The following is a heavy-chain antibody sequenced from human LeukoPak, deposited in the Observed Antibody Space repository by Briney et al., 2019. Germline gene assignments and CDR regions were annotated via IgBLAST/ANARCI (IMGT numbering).Heavy chain of an antibody. V-gene: IGHV3-48*03. CDR3: ARKLTGTTYSDC. CDR2: IHSSGGTI. J-gene: IGHJ4*02. Sequence: GGSLRLSCATSGFPFSSYDMNWVRQAPGKGLEWVSYIHSSGGTIYYADSVKGRFTISRDCAKNSVYLRMNSLRAEDTALYYCARKLTGTTYSDCWGQGILVTVSS. CDR1: GFPFSSYD. D-gene: IGHD1-1*01.